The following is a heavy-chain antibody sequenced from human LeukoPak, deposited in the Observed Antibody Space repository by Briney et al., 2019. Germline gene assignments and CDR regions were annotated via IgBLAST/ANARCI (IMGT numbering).Heavy chain of an antibody. CDR2: IYYSGST. V-gene: IGHV4-59*01. D-gene: IGHD6-13*01. J-gene: IGHJ5*02. CDR3: AGMKVAAAGISP. Sequence: SETLSLTCTVSGGSISSYYWSWIRQPPRKGLEWIGYIYYSGSTNYNPSLKSRVTISVDTSKNQFSLKLSSVTAADTAVYYCAGMKVAAAGISPWGQGTLVTVSS. CDR1: GGSISSYY.